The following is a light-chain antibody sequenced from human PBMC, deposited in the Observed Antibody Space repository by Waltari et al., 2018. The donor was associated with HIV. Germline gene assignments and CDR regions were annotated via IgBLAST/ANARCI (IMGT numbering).Light chain of an antibody. CDR3: QQYHTYLT. Sequence: IRMAQSPSTLSASVGDRVTITCRANQSVGSFLAWYQRKPGKAPKLLIFQASSLQTGVPSRFSGSGSGTYFTLTITSLQPEDFASYYCQQYHTYLTFGQGTDLE. CDR2: QAS. CDR1: QSVGSF. V-gene: IGKV1-5*03. J-gene: IGKJ2*01.